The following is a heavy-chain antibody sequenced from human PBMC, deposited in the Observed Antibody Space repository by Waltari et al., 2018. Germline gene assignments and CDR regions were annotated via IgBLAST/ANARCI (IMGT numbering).Heavy chain of an antibody. D-gene: IGHD6-13*01. Sequence: EVQLVESGGGLIQPGGSLRLSCSASGFTVSSNYMRGVGQAPGKGLEWVSVIYSGGSTYYADSVKGLFTISRDNSKNTLYLQMNSLRAEDTAVYYCASTRSSSWRVYAFDIWGQETMVTVSS. J-gene: IGHJ3*02. CDR2: IYSGGST. CDR1: GFTVSSNY. CDR3: ASTRSSSWRVYAFDI. V-gene: IGHV3-53*01.